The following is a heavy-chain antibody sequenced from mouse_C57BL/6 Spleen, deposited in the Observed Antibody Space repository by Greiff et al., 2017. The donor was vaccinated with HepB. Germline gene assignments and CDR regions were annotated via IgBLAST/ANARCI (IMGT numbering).Heavy chain of an antibody. J-gene: IGHJ3*01. CDR3: ARSPFRGGLAY. CDR2: IVPGSGST. Sequence: QVQLQRSGAELVKPGASVKISCKASGYTFTDYYINWVKQRPGQGLEWIGKIVPGSGSTYYNEKFKGKATLTADKSSSTAYMPLSSLTSEDSAVYFCARSPFRGGLAYWGQGTLVTGSA. V-gene: IGHV1-77*01. CDR1: GYTFTDYY.